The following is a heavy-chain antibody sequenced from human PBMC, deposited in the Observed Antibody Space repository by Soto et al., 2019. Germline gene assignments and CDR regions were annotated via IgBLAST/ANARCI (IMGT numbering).Heavy chain of an antibody. J-gene: IGHJ6*03. D-gene: IGHD2-15*01. CDR1: GYTFTGYY. Sequence: ASVNVSCKASGYTFTGYYMHWVRQAPGQGLEWMGWINPNSGGTNYAQKFQGWVTMTRDTSISTAYMELSRLRSDDTAVYYCARGGVVVVAATDYYMDVWGKGTTVTVSS. V-gene: IGHV1-2*04. CDR2: INPNSGGT. CDR3: ARGGVVVVAATDYYMDV.